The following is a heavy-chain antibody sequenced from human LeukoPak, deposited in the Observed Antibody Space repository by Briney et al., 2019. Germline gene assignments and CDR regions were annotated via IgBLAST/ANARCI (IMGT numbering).Heavy chain of an antibody. CDR3: ARGVVRYFDY. CDR2: ISSSSSYI. CDR1: GFTFSGFS. D-gene: IGHD3-9*01. V-gene: IGHV3-21*01. Sequence: SLRLSCAASGFTFSGFSMNWVRQAPGKGLEWVSSISSSSSYIYYADSVKGRFTISRDNAKNSLYLQMNSLRAEDTAVYYCARGVVRYFDYWGQGALVTVSS. J-gene: IGHJ4*02.